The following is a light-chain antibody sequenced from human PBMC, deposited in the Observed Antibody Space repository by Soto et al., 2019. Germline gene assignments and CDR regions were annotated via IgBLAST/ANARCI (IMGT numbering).Light chain of an antibody. CDR1: SSDVGSYNL. Sequence: QSVLTQPASVSGSPGQSITISCTGTSSDVGSYNLVSWYQQHPGKAPKLMIYEGSKRPSGVSNRCSGSKSGNTASLTISGLQAEDEADYYCCSYAGSSTVVFGGGTKRTVL. J-gene: IGLJ2*01. CDR3: CSYAGSSTVV. V-gene: IGLV2-23*01. CDR2: EGS.